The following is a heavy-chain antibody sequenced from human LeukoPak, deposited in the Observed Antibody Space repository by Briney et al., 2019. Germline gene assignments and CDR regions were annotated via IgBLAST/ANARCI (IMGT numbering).Heavy chain of an antibody. V-gene: IGHV3-23*01. CDR2: ISGSGGST. Sequence: GGSLRLSCAASGFTFSSYAMSWVRQAPGKGLEWVSAISGSGGSTCYADSVKGRFTISRDNSKSTLYLQMNSLRAEDTAVYYCAKLSYYCSSTSCRYFQHWGQGTLVTVSS. CDR3: AKLSYYCSSTSCRYFQH. J-gene: IGHJ1*01. CDR1: GFTFSSYA. D-gene: IGHD2-2*01.